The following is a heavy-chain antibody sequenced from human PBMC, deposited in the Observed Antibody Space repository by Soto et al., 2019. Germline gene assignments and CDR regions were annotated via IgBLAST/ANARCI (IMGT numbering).Heavy chain of an antibody. CDR1: GYTFTSYY. D-gene: IGHD5-18*01. CDR2: INPSGGST. Sequence: ASVKVSFKASGYTFTSYYMHWVRQAPGQGLEWMGIINPSGGSTSYAQKFQGRVTMTRDTSTSTVYMELSSLRSEDTAVYYCARSGLGYSYGYVVYGEDYWGQGTLVTVSS. V-gene: IGHV1-46*01. J-gene: IGHJ4*02. CDR3: ARSGLGYSYGYVVYGEDY.